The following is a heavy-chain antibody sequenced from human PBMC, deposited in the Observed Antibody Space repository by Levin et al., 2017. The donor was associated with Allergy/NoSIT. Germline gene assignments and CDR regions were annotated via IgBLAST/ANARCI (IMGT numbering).Heavy chain of an antibody. CDR1: EFILRTSD. Sequence: GGSLRLSCAASEFILRTSDMNWVRQAPGKGLEWISFITKPSRTISYADSVKGRFTVSRDNVKNLLYLDMNSLRAEDTAVYYCVTDESGDEDFDYWGQGTLVTVSS. D-gene: IGHD7-27*01. CDR3: VTDESGDEDFDY. J-gene: IGHJ4*02. CDR2: ITKPSRTI. V-gene: IGHV3-48*01.